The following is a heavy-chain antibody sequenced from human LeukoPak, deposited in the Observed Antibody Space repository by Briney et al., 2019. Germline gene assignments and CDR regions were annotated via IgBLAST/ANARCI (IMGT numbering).Heavy chain of an antibody. CDR1: GGSISSHY. CDR3: ARVRRGYSGYDYWFYP. D-gene: IGHD5-12*01. J-gene: IGHJ5*02. V-gene: IGHV4-59*11. Sequence: SETLSLTCTVSGGSISSHYWSWIRQPPGKGLEWIGYIYYSGRTNYNPSLKSRVTISVDTSKNQFSLKLSSVTAADTAVYCCARVRRGYSGYDYWFYPWGQGTLVTVSS. CDR2: IYYSGRT.